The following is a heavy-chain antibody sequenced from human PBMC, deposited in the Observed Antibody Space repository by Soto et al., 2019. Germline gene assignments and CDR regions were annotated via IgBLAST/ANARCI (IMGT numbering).Heavy chain of an antibody. V-gene: IGHV4-34*01. CDR1: GESFSGYY. CDR2: INHSGST. CDR3: ARGAYICSWPRAMRPLRQNWFDP. Sequence: PSETLSLTCAVYGESFSGYYRSWISQPPEKGLEWIGEINHSGSTNSNPSLKSRVTISVDTSKNQFSLKLSSVPAAHTVVYYCARGAYICSWPRAMRPLRQNWFDPWGQGTLVTVSS. D-gene: IGHD6-13*01. J-gene: IGHJ5*02.